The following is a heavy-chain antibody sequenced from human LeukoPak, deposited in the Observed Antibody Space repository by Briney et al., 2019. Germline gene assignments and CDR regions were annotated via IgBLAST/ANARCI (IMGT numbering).Heavy chain of an antibody. V-gene: IGHV4-34*01. CDR2: INHTGST. CDR1: GESFTTFY. Sequence: SETLSLTCAVYGESFTTFYWGWIRQTPGKGLEWIGEINHTGSTNYNPSLKSRVTISIDTSKNQFSLKLSSVTAADTAVYYCARETPSSPHNSGYHYWAFDIWGQGTMVTVSS. J-gene: IGHJ3*02. CDR3: ARETPSSPHNSGYHYWAFDI. D-gene: IGHD3-22*01.